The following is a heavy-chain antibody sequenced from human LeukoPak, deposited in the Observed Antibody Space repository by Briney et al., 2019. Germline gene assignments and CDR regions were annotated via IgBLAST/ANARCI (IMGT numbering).Heavy chain of an antibody. Sequence: GGSLRLSCAASGFTFSSYWVSWVRQAPGKGLEWVANIKQDGSEKYYVDSVKGRFTISRDNAKNSLYLQMNSLRAEDTAVYYCARGWGGYDSSGYYYTNWGQGTLVTVSS. D-gene: IGHD3-22*01. CDR2: IKQDGSEK. CDR1: GFTFSSYW. V-gene: IGHV3-7*05. CDR3: ARGWGGYDSSGYYYTN. J-gene: IGHJ4*02.